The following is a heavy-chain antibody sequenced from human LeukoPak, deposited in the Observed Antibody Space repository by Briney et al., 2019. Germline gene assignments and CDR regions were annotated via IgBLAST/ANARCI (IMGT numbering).Heavy chain of an antibody. Sequence: PSETLSLTCSVSGSYINNYYWGWIRQPPGKGLEWIGSIYYSGSTYYNPSLKSRVTISVDTSKNQFSLKLSSVTAADTAVYYCADFDWLYGAFDIWGQGTMVTVSS. D-gene: IGHD3-9*01. V-gene: IGHV4-39*01. CDR1: GSYINNYY. J-gene: IGHJ3*02. CDR2: IYYSGST. CDR3: ADFDWLYGAFDI.